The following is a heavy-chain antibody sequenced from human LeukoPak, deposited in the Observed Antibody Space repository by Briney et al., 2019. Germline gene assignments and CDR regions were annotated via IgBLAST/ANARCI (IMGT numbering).Heavy chain of an antibody. CDR3: ARGGVNYKIAGP. CDR2: IYYSGST. V-gene: IGHV4-59*01. D-gene: IGHD3-10*01. CDR1: GGSITSYY. Sequence: SETLSLTCTVSGGSITSYYWSWIRQPPGKGLEWIGYIYYSGSTNYNPSLKSRVTISVDASKNQFSLKLSSVTAADTAVYYCARGGVNYKIAGPWGQGALVTVSS. J-gene: IGHJ5*02.